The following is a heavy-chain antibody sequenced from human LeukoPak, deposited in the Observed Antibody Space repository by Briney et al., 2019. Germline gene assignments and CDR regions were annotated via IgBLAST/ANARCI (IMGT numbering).Heavy chain of an antibody. V-gene: IGHV5-51*01. CDR1: GYSFTTNW. Sequence: GESLKISCNASGYSFTTNWIAWVRQLPGKGLECMGIIYPRDSDTRYSPSFQGQVTISADKSINTAYLQWSSLKASDTAMYYCARQYSGFDYWGQGTLVTVSS. D-gene: IGHD2-21*01. J-gene: IGHJ4*02. CDR2: IYPRDSDT. CDR3: ARQYSGFDY.